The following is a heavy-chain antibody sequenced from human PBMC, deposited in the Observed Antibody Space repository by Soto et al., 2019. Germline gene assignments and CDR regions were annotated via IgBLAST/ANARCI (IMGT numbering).Heavy chain of an antibody. CDR3: IHSRCGGDCLRSYSSHYYYGLDV. V-gene: IGHV2-5*02. D-gene: IGHD2-21*02. CDR1: GFSLNTGGLG. Sequence: QITLKESGPTLVKPTQTLTLTSSVSGFSLNTGGLGVGWIRQPPGKALEWLALIYWDDDKRYSPSLRNILSISKDTSNDLVVFTMTNIDPVDTATYYCIHSRCGGDCLRSYSSHYYYGLDVWGQGTTVTVSS. J-gene: IGHJ6*02. CDR2: IYWDDDK.